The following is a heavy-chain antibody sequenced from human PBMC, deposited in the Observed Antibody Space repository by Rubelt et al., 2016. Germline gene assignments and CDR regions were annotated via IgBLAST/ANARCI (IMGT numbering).Heavy chain of an antibody. D-gene: IGHD6-6*01. CDR2: INSDGSNT. CDR3: AREYSSSRYFDY. V-gene: IGHV3-74*01. CDR1: TFSSYW. Sequence: TFSSYWMHWVRQAPGKGLVWVYRINSDGSNTNYADSGKGRLTISRDNAENTLYLQMNRLRAEDTAIYYCAREYSSSRYFDYWGQGTLVTVS. J-gene: IGHJ4*02.